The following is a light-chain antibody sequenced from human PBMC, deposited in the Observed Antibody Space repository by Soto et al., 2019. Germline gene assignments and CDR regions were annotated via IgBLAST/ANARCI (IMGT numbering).Light chain of an antibody. CDR1: QSVSSY. CDR3: QQRSNWPRLT. Sequence: EIVLTQSPATLSLSPGERATLSCRASQSVSSYLAWYQQKPGQAPRLLIYDASNRAPGIPARFSGSGSGTDFTLTVSSLEPEDFALYYCQQRSNWPRLTFGGGTKVEIK. V-gene: IGKV3-11*01. CDR2: DAS. J-gene: IGKJ4*01.